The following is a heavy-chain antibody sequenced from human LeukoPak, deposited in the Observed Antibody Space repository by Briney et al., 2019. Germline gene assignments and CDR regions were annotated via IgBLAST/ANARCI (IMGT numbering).Heavy chain of an antibody. J-gene: IGHJ4*02. V-gene: IGHV1-18*01. CDR1: GYAFTSYG. D-gene: IGHD2-2*01. Sequence: ASVKVSCKASGYAFTSYGISWVRQAPGQGLEWMGWISAYNGNTNYAQKLQGRVTMTTDTSTSTAYMELRSLRSDDTAVYYCATLSDIVVVPAAIPFDYWGQGTLVTVSS. CDR3: ATLSDIVVVPAAIPFDY. CDR2: ISAYNGNT.